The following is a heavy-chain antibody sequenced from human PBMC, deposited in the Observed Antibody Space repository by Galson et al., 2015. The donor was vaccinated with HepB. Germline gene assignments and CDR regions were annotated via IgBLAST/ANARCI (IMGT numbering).Heavy chain of an antibody. D-gene: IGHD1-26*01. V-gene: IGHV3-69-1*02. Sequence: SLRLSCATSGFTFSDHRMNWVRQAPGKGLEWASTITSDSSTYYADSVKGRFAISRDNAKNSLYLQMNSLRAEDTAVYYCARLTVDWWEDYWGQGTLVTVSS. J-gene: IGHJ4*02. CDR2: ITSDSST. CDR1: GFTFSDHR. CDR3: ARLTVDWWEDY.